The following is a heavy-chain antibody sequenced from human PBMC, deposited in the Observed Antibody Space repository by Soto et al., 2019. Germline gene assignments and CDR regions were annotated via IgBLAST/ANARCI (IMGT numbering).Heavy chain of an antibody. CDR2: ISAYNGNT. V-gene: IGHV1-18*01. J-gene: IGHJ5*02. D-gene: IGHD3-3*01. Sequence: SVKVSCKASGYTFTSYGISWVRQAPGQGLEWMGWISAYNGNTNYAQKLQGRVTMTTDTSTSTAYMELRSLRSDDTAVYYCAREEQVTIFGVVTTNWFDPWGQGTLVTVSS. CDR1: GYTFTSYG. CDR3: AREEQVTIFGVVTTNWFDP.